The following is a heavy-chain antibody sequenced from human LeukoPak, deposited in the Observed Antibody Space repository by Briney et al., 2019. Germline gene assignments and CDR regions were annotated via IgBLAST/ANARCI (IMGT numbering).Heavy chain of an antibody. D-gene: IGHD3-16*02. Sequence: GGSLRLSCATSGFTFSSYAMSWVRQAPGKGLEWVSSISGSGGNTFYADSVKGRFTISRDNSKNTVYLQMNSLRAEDTAVYYCAKGGSYRSQPYFDYWGQGTPVTVSS. CDR1: GFTFSSYA. CDR2: ISGSGGNT. CDR3: AKGGSYRSQPYFDY. V-gene: IGHV3-23*01. J-gene: IGHJ4*02.